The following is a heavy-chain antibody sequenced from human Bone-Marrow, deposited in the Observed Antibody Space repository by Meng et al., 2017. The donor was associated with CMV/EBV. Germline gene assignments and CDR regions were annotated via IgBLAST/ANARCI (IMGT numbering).Heavy chain of an antibody. CDR1: GGSISDYY. CDR3: ARGRLDFWSGYHNYYYGMDV. V-gene: IGHV4-59*01. D-gene: IGHD3-3*01. Sequence: SETLSLTCAVSGGSISDYYWSWIRQPPGKGLEWIGYIYYSGSTNYNPSLKSRVTISVDTSKNQFSLKLSSVTAADTAVYYCARGRLDFWSGYHNYYYGMDVWGQGTTVTVSS. J-gene: IGHJ6*02. CDR2: IYYSGST.